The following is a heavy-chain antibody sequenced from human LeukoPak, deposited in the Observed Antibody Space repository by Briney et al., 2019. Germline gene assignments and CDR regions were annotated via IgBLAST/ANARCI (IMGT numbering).Heavy chain of an antibody. D-gene: IGHD1-26*01. CDR2: FDPEDGEP. Sequence: GASVKVSCQVSGNSLSETSIHWVHQAPGQWLEWMGGFDPEDGEPIFAQRFQGRFSMTEDTSTDTAYMELSRLRPEDTAVYYCATADKWEPLDYWGQGTLVTVSS. V-gene: IGHV1-24*01. CDR3: ATADKWEPLDY. CDR1: GNSLSETS. J-gene: IGHJ4*02.